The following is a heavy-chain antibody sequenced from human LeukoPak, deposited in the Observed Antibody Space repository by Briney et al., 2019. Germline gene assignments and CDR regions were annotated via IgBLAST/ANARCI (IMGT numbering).Heavy chain of an antibody. V-gene: IGHV6-1*01. J-gene: IGHJ4*02. Sequence: SQTLSLTCAISGDSVSSDSAAWNCMRQSPSRDLEWLGRTDYRSKWYNDYAVSVKSRVTINPDTSKNQFSLQLNSVTPEDTAVYYCARDGSSSCFDYWGQGTLVTVSS. CDR2: TDYRSKWYN. D-gene: IGHD6-6*01. CDR1: GDSVSSDSAA. CDR3: ARDGSSSCFDY.